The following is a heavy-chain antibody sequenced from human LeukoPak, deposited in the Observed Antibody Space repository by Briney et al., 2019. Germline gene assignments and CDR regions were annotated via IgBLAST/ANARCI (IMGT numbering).Heavy chain of an antibody. V-gene: IGHV3-23*01. J-gene: IGHJ4*02. CDR1: AFTFSSYV. CDR2: TSSSGANT. Sequence: GGSLRLSCAASAFTFSSYVMSWVRQAPGKGLEWVSTTSSSGANTDYADSVKGRFTISRDNSKNTLYLQMNGLRAEDTAVYYCAKDDWVRGGLITSYYLDYWGQGTLVTVSS. CDR3: AKDDWVRGGLITSYYLDY. D-gene: IGHD3-10*01.